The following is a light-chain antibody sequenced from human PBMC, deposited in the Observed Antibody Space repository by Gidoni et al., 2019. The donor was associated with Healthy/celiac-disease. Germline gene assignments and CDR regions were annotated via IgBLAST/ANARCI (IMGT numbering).Light chain of an antibody. CDR3: GTWDSSLSAHVV. J-gene: IGLJ2*01. Sequence: QSVLTQPPSVSAPPGQKVTISCSGSSSNIGNNYVSWYQQLPGTAPKLLIYENNKRPSGIPDRFSGSKSGTSATLGITGLQTGDEADYYCGTWDSSLSAHVVFGGGTKLTVL. CDR1: SSNIGNNY. V-gene: IGLV1-51*02. CDR2: ENN.